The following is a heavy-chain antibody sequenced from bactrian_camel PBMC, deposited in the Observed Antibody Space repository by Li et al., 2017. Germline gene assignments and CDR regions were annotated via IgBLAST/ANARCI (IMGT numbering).Heavy chain of an antibody. J-gene: IGHJ6*01. Sequence: DVQLVESGGGSVQAGGSLRLSCAGSGYTASGWTFSDYDMSWVRQAPGKGLEWVSAAEGRDRVYYADSVKGRFTISRDNAKNTVYLQMNGLKFEDTAVYYCATSLTDNWLRGFGYWGQGTQVTVS. CDR3: ATSLTDNWLRGFGY. CDR2: AEGRDRV. V-gene: IGHV3S40*01. D-gene: IGHD7*01. CDR1: GYTASGWTFSDYD.